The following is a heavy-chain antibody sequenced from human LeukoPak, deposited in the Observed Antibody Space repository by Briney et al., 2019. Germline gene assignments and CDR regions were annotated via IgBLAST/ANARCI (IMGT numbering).Heavy chain of an antibody. D-gene: IGHD3-22*01. CDR2: ISAYNGNT. CDR3: ARADVDYYDSSGYSYYFDY. CDR1: GYTFTSYG. J-gene: IGHJ4*02. V-gene: IGHV1-18*01. Sequence: ASVKVSCKASGYTFTSYGISWVRQAPGQGLEWMGWISAYNGNTNYAQKLQGRVTMTTDTSTSTAYMELRSLRSEDTAVYYCARADVDYYDSSGYSYYFDYWGQGTLVTVSS.